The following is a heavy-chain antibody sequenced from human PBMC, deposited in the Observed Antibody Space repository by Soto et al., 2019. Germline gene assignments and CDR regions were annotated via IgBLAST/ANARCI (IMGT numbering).Heavy chain of an antibody. CDR3: AATPRY. Sequence: SETLSLTCTVSGGSISSYYWSWIRQPPGKGLEWIGYIYSSGSTNYNPSLKGRVTMSLDTSKNQVSLNVTSVTAADTAVYYCAATPRYWAQGRLVTVSS. CDR1: GGSISSYY. CDR2: IYSSGST. V-gene: IGHV4-59*01. D-gene: IGHD1-26*01. J-gene: IGHJ4*02.